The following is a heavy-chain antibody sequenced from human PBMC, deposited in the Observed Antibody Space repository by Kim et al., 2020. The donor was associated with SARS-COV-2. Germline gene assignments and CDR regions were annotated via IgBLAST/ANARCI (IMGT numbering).Heavy chain of an antibody. D-gene: IGHD1-26*01. V-gene: IGHV3-7*01. CDR3: ARITRGATAPY. CDR2: EK. Sequence: EKATVGSVKGRFTISTDNAKNSLYLQMNSLTAEDTAVYYCARITRGATAPYWGQGTLVTVSS. J-gene: IGHJ4*02.